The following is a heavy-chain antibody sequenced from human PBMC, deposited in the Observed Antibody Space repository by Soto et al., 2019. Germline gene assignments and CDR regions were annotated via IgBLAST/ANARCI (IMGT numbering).Heavy chain of an antibody. V-gene: IGHV4-31*03. CDR2: IYYRGTT. CDR3: ARTRVATAGTDFAY. D-gene: IGHD6-13*01. CDR1: GESIRRSTYY. J-gene: IGHJ4*02. Sequence: QVQLQESGPGLVKPSQTLSLTCTVSGESIRRSTYYWTWLRQSPGKGLEWIGYIYYRGTTYYNAALESRLAISVDTSKNQFSLRLRSVTAADSAVYYCARTRVATAGTDFAYWGQGTLVTVSS.